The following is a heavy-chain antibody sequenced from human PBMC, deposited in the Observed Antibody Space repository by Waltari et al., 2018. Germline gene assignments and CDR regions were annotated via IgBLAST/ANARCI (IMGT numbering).Heavy chain of an antibody. CDR1: GGTFRSYA. J-gene: IGHJ2*01. Sequence: QVQLVQSGAEVKKPGSSVKVSCKASGGTFRSYATRWLRQAHGKGLEWVGGSIPIFGTANYAQKFQGRVTITADESTSTAYMELSSLRSEDTAVYYCARGLIAVAGYMDWYFDLWGRGTLVTVSS. D-gene: IGHD6-19*01. CDR3: ARGLIAVAGYMDWYFDL. V-gene: IGHV1-69*13. CDR2: SIPIFGTA.